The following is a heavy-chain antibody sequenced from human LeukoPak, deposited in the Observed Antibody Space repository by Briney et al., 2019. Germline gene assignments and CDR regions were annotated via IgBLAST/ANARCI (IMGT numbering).Heavy chain of an antibody. Sequence: KPSETLSLTCTVSRGSISSYYWSWIRQPPGKGLEWIGYIYYSGSTNYNPSLKSRVTISVDTSKNQFSLKLSSVTAADTAVYYCARATYYYDSSGSWFDPWGQGTLVTVSS. D-gene: IGHD3-22*01. J-gene: IGHJ5*02. CDR3: ARATYYYDSSGSWFDP. CDR1: RGSISSYY. CDR2: IYYSGST. V-gene: IGHV4-59*01.